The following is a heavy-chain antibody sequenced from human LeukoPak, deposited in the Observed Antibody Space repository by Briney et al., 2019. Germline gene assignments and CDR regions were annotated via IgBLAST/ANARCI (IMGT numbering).Heavy chain of an antibody. CDR2: IYPGDSDT. J-gene: IGHJ4*02. V-gene: IGHV5-51*01. Sequence: GESLKISCKGSGYSFTSYWISWVRQMPGKGLEWMGIIYPGDSDTRYSPSFQGQVTISADKSISTAYLQWSSLKASDTAMYYCARGTQPLYYYDSSGYFADYWGQGTLVTVSS. D-gene: IGHD3-22*01. CDR3: ARGTQPLYYYDSSGYFADY. CDR1: GYSFTSYW.